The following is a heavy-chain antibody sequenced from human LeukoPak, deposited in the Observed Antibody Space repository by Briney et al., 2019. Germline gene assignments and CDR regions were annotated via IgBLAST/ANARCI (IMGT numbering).Heavy chain of an antibody. CDR2: ISSSGSTI. V-gene: IGHV3-48*03. CDR3: PKDSGSAWGFFDY. D-gene: IGHD1-26*01. Sequence: GGSLRLSCAASGFTFSSYEMNWVRQAPGKGLEWVSYISSSGSTIYYADSVKGRFTISRDNAKNSLYLQMNSLRAEDTAVYYCPKDSGSAWGFFDYWGQGTLVTVSS. J-gene: IGHJ4*02. CDR1: GFTFSSYE.